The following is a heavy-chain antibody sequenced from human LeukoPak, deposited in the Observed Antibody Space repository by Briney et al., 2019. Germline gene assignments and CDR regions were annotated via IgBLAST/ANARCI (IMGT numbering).Heavy chain of an antibody. D-gene: IGHD3-10*01. CDR2: TSSDLNVK. V-gene: IGHV3-30-3*01. CDR3: AREGYYGSGSPPSLYFDY. J-gene: IGHJ4*02. Sequence: GGSLRLSCAASGFTFRNYVIHWVRQAPGKGLEWVAVTSSDLNVKLYADSVKGRFTISRDNSRSTLYLLMNSLRPEDTAIYYCAREGYYGSGSPPSLYFDYWGQGTLVTVSS. CDR1: GFTFRNYV.